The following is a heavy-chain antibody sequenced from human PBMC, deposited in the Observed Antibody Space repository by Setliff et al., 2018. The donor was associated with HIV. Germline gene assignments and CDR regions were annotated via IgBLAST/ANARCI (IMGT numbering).Heavy chain of an antibody. CDR3: ARQPTDTSGYNNWFDS. V-gene: IGHV5-51*01. D-gene: IGHD3-3*01. J-gene: IGHJ5*01. Sequence: GESLKISCKASGYSFANYWIGWVRQMPGRGLEWMGIIYPGDSDTRYSPSFEGQVTMSADKSINTAYLQWNSLKASDTAMYYCARQPTDTSGYNNWFDSWGQGTLVTVSS. CDR1: GYSFANYW. CDR2: IYPGDSDT.